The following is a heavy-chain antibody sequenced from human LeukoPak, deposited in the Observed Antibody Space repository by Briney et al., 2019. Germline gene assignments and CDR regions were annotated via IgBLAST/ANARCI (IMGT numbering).Heavy chain of an antibody. CDR1: GGSISSSHW. D-gene: IGHD1-14*01. V-gene: IGHV4-4*02. CDR2: IYHSGST. Sequence: RSGALSQTCVVSGGSISSSHWWRWVRPPPGKGLEWIGGIYHSGSTNYNPSLKSRLTISVDKSKNQFSLKMSCVTAADTAVYYCARTPGDRGSYFDYWGQGTLVTVSS. CDR3: ARTPGDRGSYFDY. J-gene: IGHJ4*02.